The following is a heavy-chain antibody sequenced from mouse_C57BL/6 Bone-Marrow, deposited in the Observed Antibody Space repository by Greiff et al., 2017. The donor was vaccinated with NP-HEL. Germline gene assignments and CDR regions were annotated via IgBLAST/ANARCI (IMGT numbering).Heavy chain of an antibody. CDR3: SLWLLNDY. J-gene: IGHJ2*01. Sequence: VQLVESGPELVKPGASVKMSCKASGYTFTDYYMHWVKQKPGKGLEWIGEIYPGSGNTNYNEKFKGKATLTADTSSSTAYMQLSSLTSEDSAVYFCASLWLLNDYWGQGTTLTVSS. V-gene: IGHV1-83*01. CDR1: YTFTDYYM. CDR2: YPGSGNTN. D-gene: IGHD2-3*01.